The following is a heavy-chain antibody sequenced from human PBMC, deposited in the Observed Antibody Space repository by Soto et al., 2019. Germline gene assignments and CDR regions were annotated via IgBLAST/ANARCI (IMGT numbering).Heavy chain of an antibody. D-gene: IGHD3-10*01. CDR2: LYSGGAT. Sequence: GSLRLSCAASGFIVSSNYMTWVRQAPGKGLEWVSLLYSGGATHYAASVKGRFTISSHSSQNTLFLQMNSLRTEDTATYYCLRGRYGSQIHWGQGTKVTVS. V-gene: IGHV3-53*04. CDR1: GFIVSSNY. J-gene: IGHJ4*02. CDR3: LRGRYGSQIH.